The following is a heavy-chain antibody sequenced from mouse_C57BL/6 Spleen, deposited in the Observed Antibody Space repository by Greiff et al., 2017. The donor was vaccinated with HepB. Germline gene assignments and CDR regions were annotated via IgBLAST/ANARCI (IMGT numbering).Heavy chain of an antibody. D-gene: IGHD1-1*01. V-gene: IGHV5-9-1*02. Sequence: EVKFEESGEGLVKPGGSLKLSCAASGFTFSSYAMSWVRRTPEKRLEWVAYISSGGDYIYYADTVKGRFTISKDNARNTLYLQMSSLKSEDTAMYYCTRGYYYGTAMDYWGQGTSVTVSS. CDR1: GFTFSSYA. J-gene: IGHJ4*01. CDR2: ISSGGDYI. CDR3: TRGYYYGTAMDY.